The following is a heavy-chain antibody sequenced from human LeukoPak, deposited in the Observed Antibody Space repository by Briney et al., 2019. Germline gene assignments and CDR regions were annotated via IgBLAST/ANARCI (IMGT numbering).Heavy chain of an antibody. CDR1: GFTFSTFW. Sequence: PGGSLRLSCATSGFTFSTFWMHWVRQAPGKGLVWVSRINHDGSSTNYADSVKGQFTISRDNAKNSLYLQMYSLRAEDTALYYCAELGITMIGGVWGKGTTVTISS. CDR3: AELGITMIGGV. V-gene: IGHV3-74*01. CDR2: INHDGSST. D-gene: IGHD3-10*02. J-gene: IGHJ6*04.